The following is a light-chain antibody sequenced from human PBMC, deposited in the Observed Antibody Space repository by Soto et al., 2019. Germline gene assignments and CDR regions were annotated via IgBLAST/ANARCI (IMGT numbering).Light chain of an antibody. J-gene: IGLJ3*02. CDR2: TDT. V-gene: IGLV3-25*02. Sequence: SYDLTQPPSVSVAPGQTARIFCSGDKLSKQYAYWYQQTPGQAPLLLIYTDTERPSGIPERFSGSTSGTTVTLTISGVQAEHEADYYCQSADTSGTFVLFGGGTQLPVL. CDR3: QSADTSGTFVL. CDR1: KLSKQY.